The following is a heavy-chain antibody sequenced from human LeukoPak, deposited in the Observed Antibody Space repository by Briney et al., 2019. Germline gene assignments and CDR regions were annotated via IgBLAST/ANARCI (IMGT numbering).Heavy chain of an antibody. Sequence: SQTLSLTCTVSGASFSSGDQYWNWIRQSPGRRLEWIGSIHPSGTLYNNPSLESRVTISIDTSKNQFSLNLNSVTAADTAVYFCSRGLDSRKLGYWGQGTLVTVSS. CDR1: GASFSSGDQY. CDR2: IHPSGTL. D-gene: IGHD3-22*01. J-gene: IGHJ4*02. V-gene: IGHV4-31*03. CDR3: SRGLDSRKLGY.